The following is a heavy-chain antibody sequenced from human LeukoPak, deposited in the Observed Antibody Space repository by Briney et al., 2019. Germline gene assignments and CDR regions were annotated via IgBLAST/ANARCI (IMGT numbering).Heavy chain of an antibody. J-gene: IGHJ5*02. CDR2: IYHSGST. CDR3: ARVGDSSGGGNWFDP. D-gene: IGHD6-19*01. Sequence: PSETLSLTCTVSGGSISSSSYYWGWIRQPPGKGLEWIGSIYHSGSTYYNPSLKSRVTISVDTSKNQFSLKLSSVTAADTAVYYCARVGDSSGGGNWFDPWGQGTLVTVSS. CDR1: GGSISSSSYY. V-gene: IGHV4-39*07.